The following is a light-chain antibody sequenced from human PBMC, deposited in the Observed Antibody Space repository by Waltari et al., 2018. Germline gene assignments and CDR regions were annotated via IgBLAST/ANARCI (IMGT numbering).Light chain of an antibody. Sequence: DAVMTQSPLSLPVTLGQTASIPCRSRQSLVHTDGKTYLNWFHQRPGQSPRRLIYKVSNRDSGVPDRFSGSGSGTDFTLKISRVEAEDVGVYYCLQASHLPLTFGQGTKVEIK. CDR1: QSLVHTDGKTY. J-gene: IGKJ1*01. CDR3: LQASHLPLT. V-gene: IGKV2-30*02. CDR2: KVS.